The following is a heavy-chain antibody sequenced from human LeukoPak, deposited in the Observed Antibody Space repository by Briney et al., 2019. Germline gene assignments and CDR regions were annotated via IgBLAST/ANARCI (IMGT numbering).Heavy chain of an antibody. J-gene: IGHJ3*02. D-gene: IGHD6-19*01. CDR1: GYTFTNYY. Sequence: ASVKVSCKASGYTFTNYYIHWVREAPGQGLEWMGIINPRDVSTSYAQKFQGRVTVTRDTSTSTVYMELSSLRFEDTAVYYCAREEQWHKEAFDIWGQGTMVTVSS. V-gene: IGHV1-46*01. CDR3: AREEQWHKEAFDI. CDR2: INPRDVST.